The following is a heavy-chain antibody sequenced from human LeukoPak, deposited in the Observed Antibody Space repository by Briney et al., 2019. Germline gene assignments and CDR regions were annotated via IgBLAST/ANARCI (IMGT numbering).Heavy chain of an antibody. CDR2: IRRRAFGETA. CDR1: GFTFGDYA. D-gene: IGHD6-13*01. V-gene: IGHV3-49*04. CDR3: TREGAAAAYGMDV. J-gene: IGHJ6*02. Sequence: GGSLRLSCTASGFTFGDYAVSWVRRAPGRGLEWVGLIRRRAFGETADYAASVKGRFTISRDDSKSIVYLQMNSLKTEDTAVYYCTREGAAAAYGMDVWGQGTTVTVSS.